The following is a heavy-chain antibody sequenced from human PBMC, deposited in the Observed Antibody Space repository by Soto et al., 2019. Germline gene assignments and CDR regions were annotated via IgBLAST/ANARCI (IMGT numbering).Heavy chain of an antibody. D-gene: IGHD4-4*01. CDR1: GGTFSSYA. Sequence: QVQLVQSGAEVKKPGSSVKVSCKASGGTFSSYAISWVRQAPGQGLEWMGGIIPIFGTANYAQKFQGRVTITADESTSTAYMELSSLRSEDTAVYYCARNRGMATVTNYYYYGMDGWGQGTTVTVS. CDR2: IIPIFGTA. CDR3: ARNRGMATVTNYYYYGMDG. J-gene: IGHJ6*02. V-gene: IGHV1-69*01.